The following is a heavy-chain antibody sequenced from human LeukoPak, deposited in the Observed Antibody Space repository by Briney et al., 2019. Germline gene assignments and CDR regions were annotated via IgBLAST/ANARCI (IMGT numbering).Heavy chain of an antibody. J-gene: IGHJ4*02. Sequence: GSLRLSCAASGFTFSDYYMSWIRQAPGKGLEWVSYISSSGSTIYYADSVKGRFTISRDNAKNSLYLQMNSLRAEDTAVYYCAKSAVRGLPVLGNWGQGTLVTVSS. CDR1: GFTFSDYY. D-gene: IGHD2-21*02. CDR2: ISSSGSTI. CDR3: AKSAVRGLPVLGN. V-gene: IGHV3-11*04.